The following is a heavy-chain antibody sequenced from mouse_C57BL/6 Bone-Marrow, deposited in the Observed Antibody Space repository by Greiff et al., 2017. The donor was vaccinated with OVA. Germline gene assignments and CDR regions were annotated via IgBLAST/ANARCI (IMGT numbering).Heavy chain of an antibody. J-gene: IGHJ3*01. CDR2: ISNGGGST. V-gene: IGHV5-12*01. Sequence: EVNVVESGGGLVQPGGSLKLSCAASGFAFSDYYMYWVRPTPEKRLEWVAYISNGGGSTYYPDTVKGRFTIARDNAKNALYLQRSRLTSEDTSMYYCASTNYYGSSYGFAYWGQGALVTVSA. CDR3: ASTNYYGSSYGFAY. CDR1: GFAFSDYY. D-gene: IGHD1-1*01.